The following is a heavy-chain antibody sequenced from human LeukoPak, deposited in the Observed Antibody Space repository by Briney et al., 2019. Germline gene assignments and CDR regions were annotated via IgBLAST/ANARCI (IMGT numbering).Heavy chain of an antibody. D-gene: IGHD6-6*01. CDR1: GFGFSTYA. CDR2: ISGSGRTS. CDR3: AKHHRMAARLVYFDC. V-gene: IGHV3-23*01. J-gene: IGHJ4*02. Sequence: GGSLRLSCAASGFGFSTYAMSWVRQAPGKGLEWVSGISGSGRTSFYADSVKGRFAISRDNSRNTLYLQMNSLRAEDTAVYYCAKHHRMAARLVYFDCWGQGTLVTVSS.